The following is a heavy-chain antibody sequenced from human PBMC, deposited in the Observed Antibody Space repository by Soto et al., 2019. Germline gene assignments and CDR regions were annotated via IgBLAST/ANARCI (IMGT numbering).Heavy chain of an antibody. CDR3: ASQGVGDYVPPDFDY. D-gene: IGHD4-17*01. Sequence: SETLSLTCTVSGGSIRTSGYSWGWIRRPPGKGLEWIATISYSGSTYYNPSLKSRVTMSVDTSKNQFSLKLSSVTAADTAVYYCASQGVGDYVPPDFDYWGQGTLVTVSS. CDR2: ISYSGST. J-gene: IGHJ4*02. CDR1: GGSIRTSGYS. V-gene: IGHV4-39*01.